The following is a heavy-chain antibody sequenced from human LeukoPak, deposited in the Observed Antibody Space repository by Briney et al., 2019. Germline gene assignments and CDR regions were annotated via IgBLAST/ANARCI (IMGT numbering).Heavy chain of an antibody. V-gene: IGHV5-51*01. CDR3: ARHVIEYCSTTGCSPPSWFDP. D-gene: IGHD2-2*01. J-gene: IGHJ5*02. Sequence: GESLKISCKGSGYSFTNYWIGWVRQAPGKGLEWMGIIYPADSQTRYSPSFQGQVTISADKSINTAYLQWSSLKASDTAMYYCARHVIEYCSTTGCSPPSWFDPWGQGTLVTVSS. CDR1: GYSFTNYW. CDR2: IYPADSQT.